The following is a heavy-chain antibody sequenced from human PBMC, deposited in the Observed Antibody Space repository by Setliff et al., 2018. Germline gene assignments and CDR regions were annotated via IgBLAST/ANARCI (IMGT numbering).Heavy chain of an antibody. J-gene: IGHJ5*02. CDR3: TTDCSGARCSS. Sequence: PGGSLRLSCAASGFVFSDYGIHWVRQAPGKGLEWVGRIKSKTDGGTTDYAAPVKGRFTISRDDSENTLYLQLNSLKTEDTAVYYCTTDCSGARCSSWGQGTLVTVSS. V-gene: IGHV3-15*01. D-gene: IGHD2-15*01. CDR1: GFVFSDYG. CDR2: IKSKTDGGTT.